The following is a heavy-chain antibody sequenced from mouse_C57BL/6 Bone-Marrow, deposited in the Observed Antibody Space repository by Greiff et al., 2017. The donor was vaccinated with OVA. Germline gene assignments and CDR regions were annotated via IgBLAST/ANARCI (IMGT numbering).Heavy chain of an antibody. CDR2: ISNGGGST. D-gene: IGHD1-1*01. CDR3: ARQENYGSRGWYFDV. J-gene: IGHJ1*03. CDR1: GFTFSDYY. V-gene: IGHV5-12*01. Sequence: EVHLVESGGGLVQPGGSLTLSCAASGFTFSDYYMYWVRQTPEKRLEWVAYISNGGGSTYYPDTVKGRFTISRDNAKNDLYLQMSRLKSEDTAMYDCARQENYGSRGWYFDVWGTGTTVTVSS.